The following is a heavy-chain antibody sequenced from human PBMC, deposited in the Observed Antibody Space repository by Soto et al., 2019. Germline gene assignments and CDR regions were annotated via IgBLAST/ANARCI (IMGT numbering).Heavy chain of an antibody. CDR2: VNPNSGGT. CDR3: AREFSYYDGNDY. CDR1: GYTFTTYD. J-gene: IGHJ4*02. D-gene: IGHD3-22*01. Sequence: ASVKVSCKTSGYTFTTYDMHWVLQAPGQGLEWMGRVNPNSGGTNYAQKFQGRVTMTRDTSSSTAYMDLRSLRSDDTAVYYCAREFSYYDGNDYWGQGTLVTVSS. V-gene: IGHV1-2*06.